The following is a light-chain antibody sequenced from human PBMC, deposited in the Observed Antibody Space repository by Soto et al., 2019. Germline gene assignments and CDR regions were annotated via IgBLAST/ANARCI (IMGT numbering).Light chain of an antibody. CDR2: LNSDGSH. J-gene: IGLJ2*01. CDR1: SGHSSYA. Sequence: QPVLTQSPSASASLGASVKLTCSLNSGHSSYAIAWHQQQPEKGPRYLMKLNSDGSHSKGDGLPDRFSGSSSGAERYLTISSLQSEDEADYYCQTWDTGIVVFGGGTKVTVL. CDR3: QTWDTGIVV. V-gene: IGLV4-69*01.